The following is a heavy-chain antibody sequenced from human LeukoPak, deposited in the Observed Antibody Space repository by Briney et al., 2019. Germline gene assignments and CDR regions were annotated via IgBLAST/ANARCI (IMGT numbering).Heavy chain of an antibody. CDR1: GFSFDDYA. J-gene: IGHJ4*02. D-gene: IGHD4-23*01. CDR3: ARATVAHY. Sequence: GGSLRLSCAASGFSFDDYAMHWVRQAPGKGLEWVSGISWNSGNIGYADSVKGRFTISRDNAKNSLYLQMNSLRAEDTAVYYCARATVAHYWGQGTLVTVSS. V-gene: IGHV3-9*01. CDR2: ISWNSGNI.